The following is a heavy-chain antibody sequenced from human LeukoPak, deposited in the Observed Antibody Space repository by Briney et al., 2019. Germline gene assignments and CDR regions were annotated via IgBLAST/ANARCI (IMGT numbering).Heavy chain of an antibody. Sequence: GGSLRLSCDASAFPFSSYGMHWVRQAPGKGLEWVAVIWHDGSHKYYADSVTGRFTISRDNSKNTLYLQMNSLRAEDTAVYYCASGVYSSGWYLDYWGQGTLVTVSS. J-gene: IGHJ4*02. CDR2: IWHDGSHK. V-gene: IGHV3-33*01. CDR3: ASGVYSSGWYLDY. D-gene: IGHD6-19*01. CDR1: AFPFSSYG.